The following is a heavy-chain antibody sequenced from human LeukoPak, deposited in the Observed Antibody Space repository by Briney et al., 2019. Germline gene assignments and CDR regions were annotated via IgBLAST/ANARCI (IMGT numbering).Heavy chain of an antibody. V-gene: IGHV3-64D*06. Sequence: PGGSLRLSCSASGFTFSSYAMHWVRQAPGKGLEDVSAITSNGGSTYYADSVKGRFTISRDNSKNTLYLQMSSLRVEDTALYYCVKPLGSSGYGYYFDYWGRGTLVTVSS. J-gene: IGHJ4*02. CDR2: ITSNGGST. CDR3: VKPLGSSGYGYYFDY. CDR1: GFTFSSYA. D-gene: IGHD5-12*01.